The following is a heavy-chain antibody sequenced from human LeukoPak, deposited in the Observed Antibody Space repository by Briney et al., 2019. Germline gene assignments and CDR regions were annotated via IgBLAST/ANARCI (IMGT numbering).Heavy chain of an antibody. J-gene: IGHJ4*02. D-gene: IGHD2-15*01. V-gene: IGHV1-69*13. CDR2: IIPIFGTA. CDR1: GGTFSSYA. CDR3: AVYCSGGSCYHQHLDH. Sequence: ASVKVSCKASGGTFSSYAISWVRQAPGQGLEWMGGIIPIFGTANYAQKFQGRVTITADESTSTAYMELSSLRSEDTAVYYCAVYCSGGSCYHQHLDHWGQGTLVTVSS.